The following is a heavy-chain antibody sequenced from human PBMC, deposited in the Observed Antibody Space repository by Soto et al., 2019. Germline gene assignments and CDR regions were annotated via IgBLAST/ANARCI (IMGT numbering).Heavy chain of an antibody. D-gene: IGHD6-13*01. Sequence: EVQLLESGGGLVQPGGSLRLSCAASGFTFSSYAMSWVRQAPGKGLEWVSAISGSGGSTYYADSVKSPFTNSTDNSKTSLYVQMTGLRAEGTAVYYCAPSMVGDPLFSPEQQLVPWGQGTLLTVSS. CDR1: GFTFSSYA. CDR2: ISGSGGST. CDR3: APSMVGDPLFSPEQQLVP. V-gene: IGHV3-23*01. J-gene: IGHJ5*02.